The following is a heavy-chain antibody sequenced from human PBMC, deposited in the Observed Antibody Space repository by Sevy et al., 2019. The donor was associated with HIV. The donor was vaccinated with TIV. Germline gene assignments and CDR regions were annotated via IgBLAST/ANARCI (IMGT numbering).Heavy chain of an antibody. CDR2: IRGSGGST. Sequence: GGSLRLSCAASGFTFSSYAMSWVRLAPVKGLEWVSAIRGSGGSTDYADSVKGRFTISRDNSKNALYLQMNSLRAEDTAVYYCAKVTPHIVATIIEDAFDIWGQGTMVTVSS. CDR3: AKVTPHIVATIIEDAFDI. D-gene: IGHD5-12*01. V-gene: IGHV3-23*01. J-gene: IGHJ3*02. CDR1: GFTFSSYA.